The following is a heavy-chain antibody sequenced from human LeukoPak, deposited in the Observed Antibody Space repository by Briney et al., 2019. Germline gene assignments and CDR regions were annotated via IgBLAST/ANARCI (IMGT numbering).Heavy chain of an antibody. CDR2: LYYGGNT. CDR3: ATIQLWFAGTPN. CDR1: GGSISSSNYY. J-gene: IGHJ4*02. V-gene: IGHV4-39*01. D-gene: IGHD5-18*01. Sequence: PSETLSLTCTVSGGSISSSNYYRGWIRQSPGKGLEWIGSLYYGGNTYYNPSLKSRVTISVDTSNNQFSLRLTSVTAADTAVYYCATIQLWFAGTPNWGQGTLVIVSS.